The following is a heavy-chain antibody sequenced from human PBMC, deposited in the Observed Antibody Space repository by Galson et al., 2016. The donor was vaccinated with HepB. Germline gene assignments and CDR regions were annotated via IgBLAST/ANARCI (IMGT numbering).Heavy chain of an antibody. J-gene: IGHJ3*02. Sequence: SLRLSCAASGFTFNNYAMHWVRQAPGKGLEWVAVIWSDGSNKFYADSVKGRFTISRDNAQNSVYLEMNTLRADDTAVYYCATDDSSVGYDGFDIWGQGTMVTVSS. CDR2: IWSDGSNK. CDR1: GFTFNNYA. CDR3: ATDDSSVGYDGFDI. V-gene: IGHV3-33*03. D-gene: IGHD3-3*01.